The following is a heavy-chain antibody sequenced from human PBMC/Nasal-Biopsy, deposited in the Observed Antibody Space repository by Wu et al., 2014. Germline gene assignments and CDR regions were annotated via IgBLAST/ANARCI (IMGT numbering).Heavy chain of an antibody. J-gene: IGHJ6*03. CDR2: IRSTVYGGTA. V-gene: IGHV3-49*03. D-gene: IGHD3-16*02. Sequence: CAASGFAFGDYPLTWFRQAPGKGLEWVGFIRSTVYGGTAEYAASVKGRFIISRDDVKGIAYLQMNNLKTEDTSIYYCAKDGVLVRDYFHYYMDVWGQGTSVTVSS. CDR1: GFAFGDYP. CDR3: AKDGVLVRDYFHYYMDV.